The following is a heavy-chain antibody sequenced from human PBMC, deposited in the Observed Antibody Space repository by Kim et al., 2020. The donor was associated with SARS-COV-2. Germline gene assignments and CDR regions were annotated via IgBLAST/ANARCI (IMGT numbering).Heavy chain of an antibody. D-gene: IGHD6-19*01. V-gene: IGHV4-34*01. CDR3: ARLGGSGWPFDY. CDR2: INHSGST. CDR1: GGSFSGYY. Sequence: SETLSLTCAVYGGSFSGYYWSWIRQPPGKGLEWIGEINHSGSTNYNPSLKSRVTISVDTSKNQFSLKLSSVTAADTAVYYCARLGGSGWPFDYWGQGTLV. J-gene: IGHJ4*02.